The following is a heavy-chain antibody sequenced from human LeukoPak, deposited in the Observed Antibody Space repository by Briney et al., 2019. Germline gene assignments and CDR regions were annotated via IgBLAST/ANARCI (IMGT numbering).Heavy chain of an antibody. Sequence: GGSLRLSCKASGFIFSNYAMSWVRQAPGKGLEWVSIITGSGGNSYYTDSVKGRFTLSRDISKNTLFLQMNSLRAEDTAVYFCAKKSLWSGPFDYWGQGTLVTVFS. D-gene: IGHD3-3*01. V-gene: IGHV3-23*01. CDR3: AKKSLWSGPFDY. CDR2: ITGSGGNS. CDR1: GFIFSNYA. J-gene: IGHJ4*02.